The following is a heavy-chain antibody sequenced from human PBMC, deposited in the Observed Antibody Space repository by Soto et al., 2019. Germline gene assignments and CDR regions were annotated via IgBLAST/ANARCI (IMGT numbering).Heavy chain of an antibody. V-gene: IGHV3-7*01. D-gene: IGHD1-1*01. Sequence: EVQLVESGGGLVQPGGSLRLSCAASGFTFSRHWMSWVRQAPGKGLEWVAHIRPDGSGESYVDSVKGRFIISRDNAKNSLYLQMNILRAEDTAVYHCARPFSAGAFDIWGQGTVVTVSS. CDR3: ARPFSAGAFDI. CDR2: IRPDGSGE. J-gene: IGHJ3*02. CDR1: GFTFSRHW.